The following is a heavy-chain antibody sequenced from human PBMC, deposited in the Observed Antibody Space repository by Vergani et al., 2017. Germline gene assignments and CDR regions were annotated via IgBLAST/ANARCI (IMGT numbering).Heavy chain of an antibody. CDR3: AYMGIAAATQGY. D-gene: IGHD6-13*01. V-gene: IGHV3-30*03. CDR2: ISYDGSNK. J-gene: IGHJ4*02. Sequence: QVQLVESGGGVVQPGRSLRLSCAASGFTFSSYGMHWVRQAPGKGLEWVAVISYDGSNKYYADSVKGRFTIPGDNSKNTLYLQMNSLRAEDTAVYYCAYMGIAAATQGYWGQGTLVTVSS. CDR1: GFTFSSYG.